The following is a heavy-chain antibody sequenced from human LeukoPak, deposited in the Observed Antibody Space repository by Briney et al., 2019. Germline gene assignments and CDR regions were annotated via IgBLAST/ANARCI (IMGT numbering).Heavy chain of an antibody. J-gene: IGHJ4*02. CDR3: ARGQGTVTTH. Sequence: PSETLSLTCAVYGGSFSGYYWTWIRQPPGKGLEWIGEINHSGSANYNPSLKSRVTISSDTSKNQFSLKLSSVTAADTAVYYCARGQGTVTTHWGQGTLVTVSS. CDR2: INHSGSA. CDR1: GGSFSGYY. D-gene: IGHD4-17*01. V-gene: IGHV4-34*01.